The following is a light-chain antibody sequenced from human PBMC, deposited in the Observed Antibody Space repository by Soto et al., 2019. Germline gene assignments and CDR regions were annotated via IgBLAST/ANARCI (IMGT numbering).Light chain of an antibody. CDR1: SSDVGGYNF. Sequence: QSALTQPRSVSGSPGQSVTISCTGTSSDVGGYNFVSWYQQHPGKAPKFMIYDVTKRPSRVPDRFSGSKSGNTASLTISGLQAEDEADYYCCSYVGSYTSYVFGTGTKVTVL. V-gene: IGLV2-11*01. J-gene: IGLJ1*01. CDR2: DVT. CDR3: CSYVGSYTSYV.